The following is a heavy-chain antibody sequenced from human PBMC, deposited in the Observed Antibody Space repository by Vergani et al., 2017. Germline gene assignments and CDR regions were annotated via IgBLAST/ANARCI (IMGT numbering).Heavy chain of an antibody. CDR2: IYYSGST. Sequence: QVQLQESGPGLVKPSETLSLTCTVSGGSISSYYWSWIRQPPGKGLEWIGYIYYSGSTNYNPSLKSRVTISVDTSKNQFSLKLSSVTAADTAVYYCARGSTVVPAARDKNYYYMDVWGKGTTVTVSS. CDR3: ARGSTVVPAARDKNYYYMDV. V-gene: IGHV4-59*12. CDR1: GGSISSYY. D-gene: IGHD2-2*01. J-gene: IGHJ6*03.